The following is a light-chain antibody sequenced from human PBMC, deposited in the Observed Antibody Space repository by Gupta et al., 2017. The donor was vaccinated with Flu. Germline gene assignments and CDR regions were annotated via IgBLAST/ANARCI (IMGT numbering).Light chain of an antibody. Sequence: QLVLTQSPSASASLGASVTPTCTLDSGHSSYAIACHQQQPEKGPRYLMKLNNDGSHYKGAGIPDRFSGSSSAAERYLTISSLQAEDEYVYSCQTWSTSWLFGGGTKLTVL. CDR2: LNNDGSH. J-gene: IGLJ3*02. CDR1: SGHSSYA. V-gene: IGLV4-69*01. CDR3: QTWSTSWL.